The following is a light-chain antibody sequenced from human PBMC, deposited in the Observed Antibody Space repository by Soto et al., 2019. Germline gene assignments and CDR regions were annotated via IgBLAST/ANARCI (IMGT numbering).Light chain of an antibody. CDR2: LVS. CDR1: QSLLHRNGNTY. Sequence: DIVMTQSPLSLPVTPGEPASISCRSSQSLLHRNGNTYLEWYLQKPGQSPQLLICLVSDRASGVPDRFSGSGSGTDFTLKISRVEAEDVWVYYCMQGLETPYTFGQGTKLETK. CDR3: MQGLETPYT. J-gene: IGKJ2*01. V-gene: IGKV2-28*01.